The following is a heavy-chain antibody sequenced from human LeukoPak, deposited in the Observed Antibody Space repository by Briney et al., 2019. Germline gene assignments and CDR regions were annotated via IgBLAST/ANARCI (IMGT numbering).Heavy chain of an antibody. Sequence: SETLSLTCTVSGGSISSGDYYWSWIRQPPGKGLEWIGYIYYSGSTYYNPSLKSRVTISVDTSKNQFSLKLSSVTAADTAVYYCASEDIKANGGDDYWGQGTLVTVSS. V-gene: IGHV4-30-4*01. CDR2: IYYSGST. CDR1: GGSISSGDYY. D-gene: IGHD2-21*01. J-gene: IGHJ4*02. CDR3: ASEDIKANGGDDY.